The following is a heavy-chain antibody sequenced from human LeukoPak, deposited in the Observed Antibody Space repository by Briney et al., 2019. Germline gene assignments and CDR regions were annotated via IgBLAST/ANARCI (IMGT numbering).Heavy chain of an antibody. CDR3: AREGVAVAATDY. Sequence: GGSLRLSCAASGFTFSSYSMNWVRQTPGKGLEWVSSISSSSSYIYYADSVKGRFTISRDNAKNSLYLQMTSLRAEDTAVYYCAREGVAVAATDYWGQGTLVTVSS. D-gene: IGHD6-19*01. V-gene: IGHV3-21*01. CDR1: GFTFSSYS. J-gene: IGHJ4*02. CDR2: ISSSSSYI.